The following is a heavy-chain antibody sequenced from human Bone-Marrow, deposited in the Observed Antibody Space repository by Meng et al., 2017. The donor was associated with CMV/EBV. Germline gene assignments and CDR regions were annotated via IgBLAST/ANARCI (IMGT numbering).Heavy chain of an antibody. Sequence: GESLKISCAASGFTFSSYSMNWVRQAPGKGLEWVSSISSSSYIYYADSVKGRFTISRDNAKNSLYLQMNSLRAEDTAVYYCARDISPQLVLFVHLRPNYYGMDVWGQGTTVTVSS. CDR1: GFTFSSYS. CDR2: ISSSSYI. CDR3: ARDISPQLVLFVHLRPNYYGMDV. D-gene: IGHD6-13*01. J-gene: IGHJ6*02. V-gene: IGHV3-21*01.